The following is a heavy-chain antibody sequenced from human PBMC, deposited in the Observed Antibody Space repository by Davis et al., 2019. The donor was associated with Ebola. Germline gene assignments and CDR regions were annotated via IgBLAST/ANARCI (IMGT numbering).Heavy chain of an antibody. CDR3: ARAAAYSGYVGP. V-gene: IGHV1-18*01. CDR1: GYTFTRYG. CDR2: ISGYNGDT. D-gene: IGHD5-12*01. Sequence: AASVKVSCKASGYTFTRYGISWLRQAPGQGLEWMGWISGYNGDTNHAQKFQGRVTMTTDTSTSTAYMELRSLRSDDTAVYYCARAAAYSGYVGPWGQGTLVTVSS. J-gene: IGHJ5*02.